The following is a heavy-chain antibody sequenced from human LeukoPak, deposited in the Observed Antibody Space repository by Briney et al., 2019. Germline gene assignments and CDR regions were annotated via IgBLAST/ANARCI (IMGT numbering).Heavy chain of an antibody. CDR1: GFTFSSYW. Sequence: PGGSLRLSCAASGFTFSSYWMTWVRQAPGKGLEWVANIKQDGTKKHYVDSVKGRFTISRDNAKNSLSLQLNSLRAEDTAVYYCVRQETPHGNFDYWGQGTLVTVSS. D-gene: IGHD1-26*01. CDR3: VRQETPHGNFDY. J-gene: IGHJ4*02. CDR2: IKQDGTKK. V-gene: IGHV3-7*03.